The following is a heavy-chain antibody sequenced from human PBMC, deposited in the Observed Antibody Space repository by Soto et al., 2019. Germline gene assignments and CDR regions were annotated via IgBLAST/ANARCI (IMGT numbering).Heavy chain of an antibody. Sequence: SETLSLTCTVSGGSISSYYWSWIRQPPGKGLEWIGYIYYSGSTNYNPSLKSRVTISVDTSKNQFSLKLSSVTAADTAVYYCDIYPYSEDSAYWGQGTLVTVSS. J-gene: IGHJ4*02. CDR1: GGSISSYY. V-gene: IGHV4-59*01. CDR3: DIYPYSEDSAY. CDR2: IYYSGST. D-gene: IGHD3-16*01.